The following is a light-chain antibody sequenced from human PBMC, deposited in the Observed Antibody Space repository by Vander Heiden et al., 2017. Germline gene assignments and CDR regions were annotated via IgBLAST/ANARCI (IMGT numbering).Light chain of an antibody. J-gene: IGKJ4*01. CDR2: LGS. CDR1: QSLLHSNGYNY. Sequence: IVMTQSPLSLPVTPGEPASISCRSSQSLLHSNGYNYVGCYLQKPEQSPQLLIYLGSNRASWVHDRFSGSGSGTDFTLKISIVDAEDVGVYYCMQALATRLTFGGGTRVEIK. V-gene: IGKV2-28*01. CDR3: MQALATRLT.